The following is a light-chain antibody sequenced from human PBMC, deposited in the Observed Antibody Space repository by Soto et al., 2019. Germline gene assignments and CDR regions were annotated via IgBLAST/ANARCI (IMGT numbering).Light chain of an antibody. J-gene: IGKJ4*01. Sequence: EIVLTQSPATLSLSPGESATLSGRSSQSVSSYLAWYQQKPGRAPRLLIYDASNRATGIPARFSGSGSGTDFTLTISSLEPEDFAVYYCQQRSNWPLTFGGGTKVDI. V-gene: IGKV3-11*01. CDR1: QSVSSY. CDR3: QQRSNWPLT. CDR2: DAS.